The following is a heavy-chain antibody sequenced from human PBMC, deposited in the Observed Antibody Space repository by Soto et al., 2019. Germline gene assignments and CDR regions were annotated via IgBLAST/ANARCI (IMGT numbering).Heavy chain of an antibody. D-gene: IGHD3-22*01. Sequence: SETLSLTCTVSGGSISTYYWSWIRQPPEKGLEWIGYIYYSGSTNYNPSLKSRVTINPDTSKNQFSLQLNSVTPEDTAVYYCAREVVGEGITMIVVVITGHFDYWGQGTLVTVSS. V-gene: IGHV4-59*12. CDR3: AREVVGEGITMIVVVITGHFDY. CDR2: IYYSGST. CDR1: GGSISTYY. J-gene: IGHJ4*02.